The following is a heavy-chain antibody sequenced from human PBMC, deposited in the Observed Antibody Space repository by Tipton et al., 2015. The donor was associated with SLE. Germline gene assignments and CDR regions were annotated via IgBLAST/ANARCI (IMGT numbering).Heavy chain of an antibody. J-gene: IGHJ4*02. CDR1: GGSIRSGNHY. Sequence: TLSLTCTVSGGSIRSGNHYWSWIRQPAGKGLEWIGRMFRSGSTNYNPSLKSRVTISLDRSKNQFSLNLYSATAADTAVYYCARGGGSYYDYWGQGTLVTVSS. CDR3: ARGGGSYYDY. D-gene: IGHD1-26*01. CDR2: MFRSGST. V-gene: IGHV4-61*02.